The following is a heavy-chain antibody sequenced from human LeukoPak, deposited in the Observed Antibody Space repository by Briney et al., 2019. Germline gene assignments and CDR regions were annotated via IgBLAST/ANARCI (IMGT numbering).Heavy chain of an antibody. D-gene: IGHD5-18*01. CDR2: IYYSGST. J-gene: IGHJ3*02. CDR3: ASLMDTAMVTSSPHDAFDI. V-gene: IGHV4-30-4*08. CDR1: GGSISSGGYY. Sequence: SETLSLTCTVSGGSISSGGYYWSWIRQHPGKGLEWIGYIYYSGSTYYNPSLKSRVTISVDTSKNQFSLKLSSVTAADTAVYYCASLMDTAMVTSSPHDAFDIWGQGTMVTVSS.